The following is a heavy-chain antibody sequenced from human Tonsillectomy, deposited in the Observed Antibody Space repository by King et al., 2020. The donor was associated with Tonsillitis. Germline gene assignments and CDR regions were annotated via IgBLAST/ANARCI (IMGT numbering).Heavy chain of an antibody. Sequence: QLVQSGGGVVQPGRSLRLSCAASGFTFSNYGMHWVRQAPGKGLEWVAVISYDGSNKYYAEFVKGRFTISRDNSKNTLYLQMNSLRTEDTAVYSCANEGAETTLGGYFDYWGQGTLVTVSS. V-gene: IGHV3-30*18. D-gene: IGHD4-17*01. CDR3: ANEGAETTLGGYFDY. CDR2: ISYDGSNK. CDR1: GFTFSNYG. J-gene: IGHJ4*02.